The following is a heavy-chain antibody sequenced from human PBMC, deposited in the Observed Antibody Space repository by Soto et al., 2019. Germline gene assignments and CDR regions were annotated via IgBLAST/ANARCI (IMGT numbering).Heavy chain of an antibody. V-gene: IGHV4-30-4*08. CDR3: ARSPRGLGNFDY. CDR1: GASIGSGGAYY. CDR2: IHYSGSA. Sequence: PSETLSLTCAVSGASIGSGGAYYWSWIRQSPGKGLEWIGYIHYSGSAYYNSSLKSRVSSSVDTSKNQFSLKVSSVTAADMAVYYCARSPRGLGNFDYWGRGTLVTVSS. J-gene: IGHJ4*02. D-gene: IGHD3-10*01.